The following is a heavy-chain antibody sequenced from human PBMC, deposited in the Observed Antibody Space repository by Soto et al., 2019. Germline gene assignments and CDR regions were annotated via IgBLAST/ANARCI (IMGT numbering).Heavy chain of an antibody. D-gene: IGHD1-26*01. Sequence: QVQLQESGPGLVKPSQTLSLTCTVSGGSISSGGYYWSWIRQHPGKGLEWIGYIYYSGSTYYNPSLTRRVTISVDTSKNQFSLKLSSVTAADTAVYYCARERKCGSYGVVDYWGQGTLVTVSS. CDR2: IYYSGST. CDR3: ARERKCGSYGVVDY. CDR1: GGSISSGGYY. V-gene: IGHV4-31*03. J-gene: IGHJ4*02.